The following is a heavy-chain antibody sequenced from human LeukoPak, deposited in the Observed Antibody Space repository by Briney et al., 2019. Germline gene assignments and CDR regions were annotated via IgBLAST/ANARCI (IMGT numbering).Heavy chain of an antibody. CDR1: GLPFSNYA. D-gene: IGHD3-10*01. V-gene: IGHV3-23*01. J-gene: IGHJ4*02. CDR3: AKITKATTPNY. CDR2: ITDSGRKT. Sequence: GGSLRLSCAASGLPFSNYAMNWVRQASGRGLEWVSGITDSGRKTYYADSVKGRFSISRDNSKNTVYLQMSDLRAEDTAVYYCAKITKATTPNYWGQGTLVTVSS.